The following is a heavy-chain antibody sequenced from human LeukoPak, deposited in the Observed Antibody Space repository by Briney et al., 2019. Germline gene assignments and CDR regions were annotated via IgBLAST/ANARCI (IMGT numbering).Heavy chain of an antibody. Sequence: ASVKVSCKASGGTFSSYAISWVRQAPGQGLEWMGGIIPIFGTANYAQKFQGRVTITTDESTSTAYMELSSLRSEDTAVYYCARTQRYNWNDGVVDYWGQGTLVTVSS. CDR2: IIPIFGTA. CDR3: ARTQRYNWNDGVVDY. D-gene: IGHD1-1*01. J-gene: IGHJ4*02. CDR1: GGTFSSYA. V-gene: IGHV1-69*05.